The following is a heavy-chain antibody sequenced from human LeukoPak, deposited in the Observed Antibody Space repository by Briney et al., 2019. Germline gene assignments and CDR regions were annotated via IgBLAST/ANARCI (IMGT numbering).Heavy chain of an antibody. J-gene: IGHJ6*03. CDR2: ISGSGGST. D-gene: IGHD3-3*01. CDR1: GFTFSSYA. V-gene: IGHV3-23*01. Sequence: GGSLRLSCAASGFTFSSYAMSWVRQAPGKGLEWVSAISGSGGSTYYADSVKGRFTISRDNSKNTLYLRMNSLRAEDTAVYYCAKIPYYDFWSGPPSMDVWGKGTTVTVSS. CDR3: AKIPYYDFWSGPPSMDV.